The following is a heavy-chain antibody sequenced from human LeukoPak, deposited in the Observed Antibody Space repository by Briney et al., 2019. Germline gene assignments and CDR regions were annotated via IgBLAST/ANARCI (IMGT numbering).Heavy chain of an antibody. CDR2: IRYYGSNK. D-gene: IGHD3-10*01. V-gene: IGHV3-30*02. Sequence: PGGSLRLSCAASGFTFSSYGMHWVRQAPGKGLEWVAFIRYYGSNKYYAGSVKGRFTISRDNSKNTLYLQMNSLRAEDTAVYYCLWFGETHSWWGQGTLVTVSS. J-gene: IGHJ4*02. CDR1: GFTFSSYG. CDR3: LWFGETHSW.